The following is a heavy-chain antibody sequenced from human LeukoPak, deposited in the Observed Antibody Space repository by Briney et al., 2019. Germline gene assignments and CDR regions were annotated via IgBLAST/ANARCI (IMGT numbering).Heavy chain of an antibody. CDR1: GGSISSGSYY. V-gene: IGHV4-61*02. Sequence: PSETLPLTCTVSGGSISSGSYYWSWIRQPAGKGLEWIGRIYTSGSTNYNPSLKSRVTISVDTSKNQFSLKLSSVTAADTAVYYCARVLGYTHGHSPDYFGDWGQGTLVTVSS. CDR3: ARVLGYTHGHSPDYFGD. D-gene: IGHD5-18*01. CDR2: IYTSGST. J-gene: IGHJ4*02.